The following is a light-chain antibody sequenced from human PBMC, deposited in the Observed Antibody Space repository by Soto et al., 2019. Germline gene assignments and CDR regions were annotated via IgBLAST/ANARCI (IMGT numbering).Light chain of an antibody. CDR2: AS. CDR3: QHYGTSAL. J-gene: IGKJ3*01. Sequence: IVLTQSPGTLSLSPGERATLSCRASQSVSDMYLAWYQHKPGQAPRLLIYASNRATGIPDRFIGSGSGTYFTLTINRLEPEDFAVYYCQHYGTSALFGPGTKVEIK. V-gene: IGKV3-20*01. CDR1: QSVSDMY.